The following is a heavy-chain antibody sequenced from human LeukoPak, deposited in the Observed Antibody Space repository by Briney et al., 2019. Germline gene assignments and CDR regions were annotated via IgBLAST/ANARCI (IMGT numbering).Heavy chain of an antibody. Sequence: QTGGSLRLSCAASGFTFDDYAMHWVRHAPGKGLEWVSLISWDGGSTYYADSVKGRFTISRDNSKNSLYLQMNSLRAEDTALYSCAKVRSYDNNGYYDYWGQGTLVTVS. CDR2: ISWDGGST. J-gene: IGHJ4*02. CDR1: GFTFDDYA. V-gene: IGHV3-43D*04. D-gene: IGHD3-22*01. CDR3: AKVRSYDNNGYYDY.